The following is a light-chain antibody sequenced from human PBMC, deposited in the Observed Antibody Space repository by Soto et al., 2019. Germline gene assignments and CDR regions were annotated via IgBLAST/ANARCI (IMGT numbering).Light chain of an antibody. J-gene: IGKJ3*01. Sequence: EIVMTQSPVILSVSLGDRATLSCRASRSVTNKLAWYQHKPGQAPRLLIYGASTRATGIPARFSGSGSGTEFTLTISSLQSEDFAVYYCQQYNNWPPGVITFGPGTKVDLK. CDR3: QQYNNWPPGVIT. CDR2: GAS. V-gene: IGKV3-15*01. CDR1: RSVTNK.